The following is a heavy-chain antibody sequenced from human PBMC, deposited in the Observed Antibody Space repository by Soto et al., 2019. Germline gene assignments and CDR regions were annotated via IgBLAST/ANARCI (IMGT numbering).Heavy chain of an antibody. CDR2: INAGNGNT. D-gene: IGHD3-3*01. CDR3: ARDSGIRFLEWYDAFDI. Sequence: ASVKVSCKASGYTFTSYAMHWVRQAPGQRLEWMGWINAGNGNTKYSQKFQGRVTITRDTSASTAYMELSSLRSEDTAVYYCARDSGIRFLEWYDAFDIWGQGTMVT. CDR1: GYTFTSYA. V-gene: IGHV1-3*01. J-gene: IGHJ3*02.